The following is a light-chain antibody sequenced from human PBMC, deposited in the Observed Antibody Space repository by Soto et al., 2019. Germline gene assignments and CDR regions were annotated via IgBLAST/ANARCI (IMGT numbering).Light chain of an antibody. CDR2: EVN. CDR1: SSDIGGYNY. J-gene: IGLJ3*02. CDR3: SSYTSSGTWV. Sequence: QSVLTQPASVSGSPGQSITISCTGTSSDIGGYNYVSWYQQFPGKAPKLMISEVNNRPSGVSSRFSGSRSGNTASLTISGVQAEDEAAYYCSSYTSSGTWVFGGGTQLTVL. V-gene: IGLV2-14*01.